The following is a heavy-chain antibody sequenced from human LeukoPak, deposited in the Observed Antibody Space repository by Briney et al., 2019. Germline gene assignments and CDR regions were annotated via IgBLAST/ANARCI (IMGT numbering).Heavy chain of an antibody. Sequence: GGSLRLSCAASGFTFSSYGMHWVRQAPGKGLEWVAFIRYDGSNKYYADSVKGRFTISRDNSKNTLYLQMYSLRAEDTAVYYCAKEGSGYYPYYFDYWGQGTLVTVSS. D-gene: IGHD3-22*01. CDR1: GFTFSSYG. CDR2: IRYDGSNK. CDR3: AKEGSGYYPYYFDY. J-gene: IGHJ4*02. V-gene: IGHV3-30*02.